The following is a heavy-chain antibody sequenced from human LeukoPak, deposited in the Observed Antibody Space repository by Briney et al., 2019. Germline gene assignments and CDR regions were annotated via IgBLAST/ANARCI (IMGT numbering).Heavy chain of an antibody. CDR2: INHSGST. CDR1: GGSFSGYY. J-gene: IGHJ4*02. V-gene: IGHV4-34*01. CDR3: ARRPQGGDTPLGY. Sequence: SETLSLTCAVYGGSFSGYYWSWIRQPPGKGLEWIGEINHSGSTNYNPSLKSRVTISVDTSKNQFSLKLSSVTAADTAVYYCARRPQGGDTPLGYWGQGTLVTVSS. D-gene: IGHD2-21*02.